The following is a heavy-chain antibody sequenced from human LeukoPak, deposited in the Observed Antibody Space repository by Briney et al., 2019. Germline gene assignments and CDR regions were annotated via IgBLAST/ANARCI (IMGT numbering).Heavy chain of an antibody. CDR2: IIPILGIA. CDR1: GGTFSSYA. Sequence: ASVKVSCKASGGTFSSYAISWVRQAPGQGLEWMGRIIPILGIANYAQKFQGRVTMTEDTSTDTAYMELSSLRSEDTAVYYCATDSGYSSSWYVGGNWGQGTLVTVSS. CDR3: ATDSGYSSSWYVGGN. V-gene: IGHV1-69*04. D-gene: IGHD6-13*01. J-gene: IGHJ4*02.